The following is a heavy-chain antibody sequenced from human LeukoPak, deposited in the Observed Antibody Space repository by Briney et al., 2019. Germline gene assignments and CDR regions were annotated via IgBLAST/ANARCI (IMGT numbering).Heavy chain of an antibody. Sequence: SETLSLTCTVSGGSISSSSYYWAWIRQPPGKGLEWIGSIHYSGSTYYNPSLKSRVTISVDTSKNQFSLKLSSVTAADTAVYYCARRANDGDYFFDYWGQGTLVTVSS. J-gene: IGHJ4*02. D-gene: IGHD4-17*01. CDR2: IHYSGST. CDR1: GGSISSSSYY. V-gene: IGHV4-39*01. CDR3: ARRANDGDYFFDY.